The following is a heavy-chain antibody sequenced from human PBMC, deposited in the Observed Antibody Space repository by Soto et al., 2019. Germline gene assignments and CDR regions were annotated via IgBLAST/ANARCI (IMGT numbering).Heavy chain of an antibody. V-gene: IGHV1-69*02. CDR3: ARGSSSSWDKPEGLCDY. J-gene: IGHJ4*02. Sequence: QVPLVQSGAEVKKPGSSVKVSCKASGGTFSSYTISWVRQAPGQGLEWMGRIIPILGIANYAQKFQGRVTITADKSTCTAYMELSSLRSEDTAVYYCARGSSSSWDKPEGLCDYWGQGTLVTVSS. CDR2: IIPILGIA. CDR1: GGTFSSYT. D-gene: IGHD6-13*01.